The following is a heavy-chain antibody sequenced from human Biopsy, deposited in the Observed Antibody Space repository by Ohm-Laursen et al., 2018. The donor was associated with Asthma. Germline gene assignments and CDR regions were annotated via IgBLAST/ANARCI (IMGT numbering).Heavy chain of an antibody. CDR1: GFTFSSYA. V-gene: IGHV1-2*06. CDR3: ARGQKSAGDRWFDP. J-gene: IGHJ5*02. Sequence: ASVKVSCKPSGFTFSSYAFTWVRQAPGQGLERMGRINPNSGGTNYAQKFQGRVTMTRDTSISTAYMEVSRLRSDDTAVYYCARGQKSAGDRWFDPWGQGTLVTVSS. D-gene: IGHD6-13*01. CDR2: INPNSGGT.